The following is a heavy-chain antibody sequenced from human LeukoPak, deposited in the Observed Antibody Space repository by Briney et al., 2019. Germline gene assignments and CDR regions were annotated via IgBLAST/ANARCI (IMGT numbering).Heavy chain of an antibody. CDR1: GFTFSDYY. Sequence: GGSLRLSCAASGFTFSDYYMSWIRQAPGKGLEWVSYISSSGSTIYYADSVKGRFTISRDNAKNSLYLQMNSLRAEDTAVYYCARDLVVPAAAGAFDIWGQGTMVTVSS. D-gene: IGHD2-2*01. V-gene: IGHV3-11*04. CDR2: ISSSGSTI. J-gene: IGHJ3*02. CDR3: ARDLVVPAAAGAFDI.